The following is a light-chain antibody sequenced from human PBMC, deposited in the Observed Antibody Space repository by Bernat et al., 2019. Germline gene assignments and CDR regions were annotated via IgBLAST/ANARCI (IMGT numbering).Light chain of an antibody. Sequence: QSVLTQPPSASGTPGQRVTISCSGSSSNIGSNYVYWYQQLPGTAPKLLIYRNNQRPSGVPDRFPGSKSGTSASLAISGLRSEDEADYYCAGWDDGLSGWVFDGGTKLTV. CDR3: AGWDDGLSGWV. V-gene: IGLV1-47*01. J-gene: IGLJ3*02. CDR2: RNN. CDR1: SSNIGSNY.